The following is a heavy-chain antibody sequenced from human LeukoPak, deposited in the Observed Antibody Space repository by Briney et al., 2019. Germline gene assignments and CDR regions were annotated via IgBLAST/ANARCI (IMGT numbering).Heavy chain of an antibody. CDR2: IYHSGST. V-gene: IGHV4-38-2*02. Sequence: SETLSLTCTVSGYSIGSGYYWGWIRQPPGKGLEWIGSIYHSGSTYYNPSLKSRVTISVDTSKNQFSLKLSSVTAADTAVYYCARDRLLWFGESPVDYWGQGTLVTVSS. CDR3: ARDRLLWFGESPVDY. J-gene: IGHJ4*02. CDR1: GYSIGSGYY. D-gene: IGHD3-10*01.